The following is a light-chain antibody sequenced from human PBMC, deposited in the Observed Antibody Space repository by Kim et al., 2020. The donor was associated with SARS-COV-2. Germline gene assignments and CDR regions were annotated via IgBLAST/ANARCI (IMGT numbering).Light chain of an antibody. CDR3: QQYDNLPSIT. Sequence: SVGDRVTITCQASQDISNYLNWYQQKPGKAPKLLIYDASNLETGVPSRFSGSGSGTDFTFTISSLQPEDIATYYCQQYDNLPSITFGQGTRLEIK. CDR1: QDISNY. CDR2: DAS. J-gene: IGKJ5*01. V-gene: IGKV1-33*01.